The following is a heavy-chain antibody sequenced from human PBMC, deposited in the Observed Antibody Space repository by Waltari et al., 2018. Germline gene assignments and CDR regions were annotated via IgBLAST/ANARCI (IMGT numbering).Heavy chain of an antibody. CDR1: GYPFNDAW. CDR3: VRESFGNDI. J-gene: IGHJ4*02. Sequence: QLVESGGGLVKPGESLRLSCVGFGYPFNDAWMGWVRQAPGKGLEWVGRIKREIDGGTAEYVESVKDRFTISRDDSKNTLYLQINGLKSEDSAVYFCVRESFGNDIWGQGTLVTVSS. V-gene: IGHV3-15*01. D-gene: IGHD3-10*01. CDR2: IKREIDGGTA.